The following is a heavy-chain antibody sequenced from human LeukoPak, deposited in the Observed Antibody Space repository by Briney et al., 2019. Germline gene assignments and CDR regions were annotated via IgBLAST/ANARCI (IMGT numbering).Heavy chain of an antibody. Sequence: SETLSLTCTHSGGSISSYYRSWIRQPAGKGLEWIGRIYTSGSTNHNPSLKSRVTMSVDTSKNQFSLQLSSVTAADTAVYYCARDPPPDYYGSGSRSLGYYMDVWGKGTTVTVSS. V-gene: IGHV4-4*07. CDR2: IYTSGST. CDR3: ARDPPPDYYGSGSRSLGYYMDV. D-gene: IGHD3-10*01. J-gene: IGHJ6*03. CDR1: GGSISSYY.